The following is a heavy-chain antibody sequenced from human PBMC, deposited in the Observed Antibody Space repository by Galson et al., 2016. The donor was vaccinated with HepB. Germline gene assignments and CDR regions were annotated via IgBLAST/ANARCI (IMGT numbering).Heavy chain of an antibody. Sequence: LRLSCAASGFTFRDYAMSWVRQAPGKGLEWVAGISWNSGTIYYVDSVKGRFTISRDNAKNSLYLQMSSLRTEDTALYYCAKVGGFGDYLPYYFDSWGQGPLVTVSS. D-gene: IGHD4-17*01. CDR3: AKVGGFGDYLPYYFDS. CDR2: ISWNSGTI. V-gene: IGHV3-9*01. J-gene: IGHJ4*02. CDR1: GFTFRDYA.